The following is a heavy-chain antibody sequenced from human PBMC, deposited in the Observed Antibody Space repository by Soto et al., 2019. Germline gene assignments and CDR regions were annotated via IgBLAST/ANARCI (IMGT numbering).Heavy chain of an antibody. V-gene: IGHV4-59*01. CDR2: IHYSGST. D-gene: IGHD2-15*01. CDR3: SRAYCRGDTCSRYNWFDP. J-gene: IGHJ5*02. Sequence: QVQLQESGPELVKPSETLSLTCTVSGGSISNYYWSWIRQPPGKGLEWIGYIHYSGSTNYSPSLQSRVTMSVGTAKHQFSLRLSSVTAAYTAVYFCSRAYCRGDTCSRYNWFDPWGQGTLVTVSS. CDR1: GGSISNYY.